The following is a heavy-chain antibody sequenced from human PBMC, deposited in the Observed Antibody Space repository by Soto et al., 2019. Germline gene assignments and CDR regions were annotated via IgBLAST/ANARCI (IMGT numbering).Heavy chain of an antibody. CDR3: ARATGIAVAAWFDP. V-gene: IGHV1-18*01. CDR2: ISAYNGNT. CDR1: GYTFTSYG. D-gene: IGHD6-19*01. J-gene: IGHJ5*02. Sequence: ASVKFSCKASGYTFTSYGISWVRQAPGQGLEWMGWISAYNGNTNYAQKLQGRVTMTTDTSTSTAYMERRSLRSDDTAVYYCARATGIAVAAWFDPWGQGTLVTVSS.